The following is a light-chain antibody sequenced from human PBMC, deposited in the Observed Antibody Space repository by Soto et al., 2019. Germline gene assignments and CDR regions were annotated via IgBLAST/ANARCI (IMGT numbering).Light chain of an antibody. J-gene: IGLJ1*01. CDR2: EVY. CDR3: SSYAGTNRV. CDR1: SRDVGSYNY. V-gene: IGLV2-8*01. Sequence: QSVLTQPPSASGAPGQSATISCTGNSRDVGSYNYVSWYQQHPGKAPKLMIYEVYKRPSGVPDRFSGSKSGNTASLTVSGLQAEDEADYYCSSYAGTNRVFGTGTKVTVL.